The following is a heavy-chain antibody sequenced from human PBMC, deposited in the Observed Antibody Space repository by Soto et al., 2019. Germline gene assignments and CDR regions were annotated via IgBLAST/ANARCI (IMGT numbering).Heavy chain of an antibody. CDR2: IKSKTDGGTT. V-gene: IGHV3-15*01. CDR3: ARDSYYGSGSYSGMDV. Sequence: EVQLVESGGGLVKPGGSLRLSCAASGFTFSNAWMSWVRQAPGKGLEWVGRIKSKTDGGTTDYAAPVKGRFTISRDNAKNSLYLQMNSLRAEDTAVYYCARDSYYGSGSYSGMDVWGQGTTVTVSS. D-gene: IGHD3-10*01. CDR1: GFTFSNAW. J-gene: IGHJ6*02.